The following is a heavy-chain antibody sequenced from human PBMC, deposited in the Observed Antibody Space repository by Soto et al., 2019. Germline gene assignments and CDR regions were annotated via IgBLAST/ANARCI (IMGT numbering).Heavy chain of an antibody. CDR3: ARGPDYDYVWVSYRYSEPFDY. Sequence: QVQLVQSGAEVKKPGASVKVSCKASGYTFTSYAMHWVRQAPGQRLEWMGWINAGNGNTKYSQKFQGRVTITRDTSASTAYMELSSLRSEDTAVYYCARGPDYDYVWVSYRYSEPFDYWGQGTLVTVSS. D-gene: IGHD3-16*02. CDR1: GYTFTSYA. CDR2: INAGNGNT. V-gene: IGHV1-3*01. J-gene: IGHJ4*02.